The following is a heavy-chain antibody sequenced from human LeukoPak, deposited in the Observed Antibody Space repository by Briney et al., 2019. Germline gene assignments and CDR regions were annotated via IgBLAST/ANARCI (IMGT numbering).Heavy chain of an antibody. CDR2: IKQDGSEK. V-gene: IGHV3-7*03. CDR1: GFTFSNYW. Sequence: GGSLRLSCAASGFTFSNYWMSWVRQAPGKGQEWVANIKQDGSEKYYVDSVKGRFTISRDNAKNSLYLQMNSLRAEDTAVYYCAREEGRGSPFDYWGQGTLVTVSS. CDR3: AREEGRGSPFDY. D-gene: IGHD2-15*01. J-gene: IGHJ4*02.